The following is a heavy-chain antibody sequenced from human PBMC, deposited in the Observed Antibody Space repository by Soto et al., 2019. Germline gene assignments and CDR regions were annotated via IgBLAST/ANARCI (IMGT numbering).Heavy chain of an antibody. CDR1: GFTFSMYD. CDR3: AKATTNGGWFNPFDS. D-gene: IGHD6-19*01. CDR2: LSGSGTST. V-gene: IGHV3-23*04. J-gene: IGHJ4*02. Sequence: EVQLVESGGGLVQPGGSLRLSCAASGFTFSMYDMHWVRQATGKGLEWVSGLSGSGTSTYYADSVKGRFTISRDNSRDTLFLQMNSLTADDTAVYYCAKATTNGGWFNPFDSWGQGALVTVSS.